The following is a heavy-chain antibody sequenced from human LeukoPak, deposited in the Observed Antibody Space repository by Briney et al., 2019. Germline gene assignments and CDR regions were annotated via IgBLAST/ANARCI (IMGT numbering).Heavy chain of an antibody. CDR1: GYTFTSYY. J-gene: IGHJ6*02. D-gene: IGHD6-19*01. CDR3: ARDLGQWQWLVLGGMDV. Sequence: GASVKVSCKASGYTFTSYYMHWVGQAPGQGLEWMGIINPSGGSTSYAQKFQGRVTMTRDTSTSTVYMELSSLRSEDTAVYYCARDLGQWQWLVLGGMDVWGQGTTVTVSS. CDR2: INPSGGST. V-gene: IGHV1-46*01.